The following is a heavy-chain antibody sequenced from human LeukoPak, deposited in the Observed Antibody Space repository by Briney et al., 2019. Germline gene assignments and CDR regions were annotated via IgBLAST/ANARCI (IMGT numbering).Heavy chain of an antibody. Sequence: PGGSLRLSCAASGFSFNTYWMHWVRQAPGKGRVGVSRIYSDGSSTYYADCVKGRFNCSRDNAKNTVYLQMNSLRAEDTAVYYCARGASGYGNFDYWGQGTLVTVSS. CDR3: ARGASGYGNFDY. D-gene: IGHD5-12*01. CDR2: IYSDGSST. V-gene: IGHV3-74*01. J-gene: IGHJ4*02. CDR1: GFSFNTYW.